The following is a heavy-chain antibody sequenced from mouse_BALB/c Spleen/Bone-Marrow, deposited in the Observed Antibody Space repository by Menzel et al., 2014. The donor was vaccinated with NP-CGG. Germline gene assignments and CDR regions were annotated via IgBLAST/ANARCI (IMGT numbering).Heavy chain of an antibody. D-gene: IGHD1-1*01. J-gene: IGHJ3*01. V-gene: IGHV14-3*02. Sequence: EVQVVESGAELVKPGASVKLSCTASGFNIGDTYMHWVKQRPEQGLEWIGGIGPANGNIKYDPKFQGKATITADTSSNTAYLQLSSLTSEDTAVYYCAPYYYGRWFANWGQGTLVTVSA. CDR2: IGPANGNI. CDR3: APYYYGRWFAN. CDR1: GFNIGDTY.